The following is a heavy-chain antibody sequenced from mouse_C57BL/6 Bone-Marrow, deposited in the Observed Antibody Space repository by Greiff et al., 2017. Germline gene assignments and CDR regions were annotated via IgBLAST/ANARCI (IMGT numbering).Heavy chain of an antibody. J-gene: IGHJ4*01. CDR1: GYTFTDYY. Sequence: VQLQQSGAELVKPGASVKISCKASGYTFTDYYINWVKQRPGQGLEWIGKIGPGSGRTYYNEKFKGKATLTADKSSSTAYMQLSSLTSEDSAVYFCAKAYYSNYGDAMDYWGQGTSVTVSS. CDR2: IGPGSGRT. V-gene: IGHV1-77*01. CDR3: AKAYYSNYGDAMDY. D-gene: IGHD2-5*01.